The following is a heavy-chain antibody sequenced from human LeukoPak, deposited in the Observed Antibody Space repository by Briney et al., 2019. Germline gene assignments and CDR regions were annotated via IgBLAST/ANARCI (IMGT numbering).Heavy chain of an antibody. J-gene: IGHJ3*02. Sequence: SETLSLTCAVYGGSFSGYCWSWIRQPPGKGLEWIGEINHSGSTNYNPSLKSRVTISVDTSKNQFSLKLSSVTAADTAVYYCARVGTVLRYFVRASAFDIWGQGKMVTVSS. CDR2: INHSGST. V-gene: IGHV4-34*01. CDR1: GGSFSGYC. CDR3: ARVGTVLRYFVRASAFDI. D-gene: IGHD3-9*01.